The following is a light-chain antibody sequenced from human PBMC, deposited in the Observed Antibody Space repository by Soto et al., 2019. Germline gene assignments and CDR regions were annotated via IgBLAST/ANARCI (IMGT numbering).Light chain of an antibody. J-gene: IGKJ1*01. CDR2: KAS. Sequence: DIPMTQSPSTLSASVGDRVTITCRASQSISSWLAWYQQKPWKAPKLLIYKASSLESGVPSRCSGSGSGTEFTLTISSLQPDDFATYYCQQYNSYSWTFGQGTKVEIK. CDR1: QSISSW. V-gene: IGKV1-5*03. CDR3: QQYNSYSWT.